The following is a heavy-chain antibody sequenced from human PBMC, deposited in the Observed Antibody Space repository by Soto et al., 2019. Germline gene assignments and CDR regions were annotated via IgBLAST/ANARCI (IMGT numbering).Heavy chain of an antibody. J-gene: IGHJ4*02. CDR1: GGTFSSYA. CDR3: ARTVGSVPAAMGEFDY. V-gene: IGHV1-69*12. Sequence: QVQLAQSGAEVKKPGSSVKVSCKASGGTFSSYAISWVRQAPGQGLEWMGGIIPIFGTANYAQKFQGRVTITADESTSTAYMELSSLRSEDTAVYYCARTVGSVPAAMGEFDYWGQGTLVTVSS. CDR2: IIPIFGTA. D-gene: IGHD2-2*01.